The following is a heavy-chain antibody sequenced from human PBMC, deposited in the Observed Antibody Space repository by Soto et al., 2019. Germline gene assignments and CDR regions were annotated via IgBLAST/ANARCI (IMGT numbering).Heavy chain of an antibody. CDR1: GFTFSDYY. CDR3: ARASRGGSQPDVFDI. CDR2: IRDKGNGHTT. D-gene: IGHD1-1*01. J-gene: IGHJ3*02. Sequence: GGSLRRSCAASGFTFSDYYMDWVRQAPGKGLEWVGRIRDKGNGHTTEYAASVKGRFTISRDDSKNSLYLEMNSLKSEDTAVYYCARASRGGSQPDVFDIWGQGTMVTVSS. V-gene: IGHV3-72*01.